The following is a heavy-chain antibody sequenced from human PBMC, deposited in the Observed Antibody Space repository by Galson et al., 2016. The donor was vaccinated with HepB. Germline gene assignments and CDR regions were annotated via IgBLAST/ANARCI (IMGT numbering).Heavy chain of an antibody. V-gene: IGHV3-23*01. D-gene: IGHD7-27*01. J-gene: IGHJ4*02. CDR1: GFTFSNHD. CDR3: VKDPNWEAGC. CDR2: INYRGEST. Sequence: PLRLSCAASGFTFSNHDMNWVRQAPGKGLEYISNINYRGESTSYVDSVKGRFTISRDNSRNTLYLQMDNLRAEDTAIYYCVKDPNWEAGCWGRGTPVTVSS.